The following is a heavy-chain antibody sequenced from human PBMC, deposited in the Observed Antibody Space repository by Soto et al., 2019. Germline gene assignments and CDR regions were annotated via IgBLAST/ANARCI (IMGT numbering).Heavy chain of an antibody. CDR3: ARDYDFWSGSLVPVDV. CDR1: GFTFSSYG. CDR2: IWYDGSNK. Sequence: GGSLRLSCAASGFTFSSYGMHWVRQAPGKGLEWVAVIWYDGSNKYYADSVKGRFTISRDNSKNTLYLQMNSLRAEDTAVYYCARDYDFWSGSLVPVDVWGKGTTVTVSS. D-gene: IGHD3-3*01. V-gene: IGHV3-33*01. J-gene: IGHJ6*04.